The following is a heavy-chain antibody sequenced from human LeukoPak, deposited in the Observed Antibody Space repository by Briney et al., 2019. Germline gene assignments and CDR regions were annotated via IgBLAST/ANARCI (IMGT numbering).Heavy chain of an antibody. CDR3: ARDGAGLDP. V-gene: IGHV3-11*01. CDR2: INRGGTNT. J-gene: IGHJ5*02. CDR1: GFIFSDYY. Sequence: GGALILSCAASGFIFSDYYMSWIRQAPGKGLEWISYINRGGTNTHYADSVKGRFSISRDNAKNSLYLQMNSLSAEDTAIYYCARDGAGLDPWGQGVLVTVSS.